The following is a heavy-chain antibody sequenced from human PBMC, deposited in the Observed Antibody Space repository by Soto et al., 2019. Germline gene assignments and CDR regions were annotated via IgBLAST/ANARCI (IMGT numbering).Heavy chain of an antibody. CDR1: GLTVSNAY. J-gene: IGHJ6*02. Sequence: GGSLRLSCAASGLTVSNAYMAWVRQAPGMGLEWVSVIYDNGTTYYADSVKGRFTISRDTSTNTLSLQMDSLRAEDTAVYYCVRPLPSGRNYGLDVWGQGATVTVSS. V-gene: IGHV3-53*01. CDR2: IYDNGTT. D-gene: IGHD3-10*01. CDR3: VRPLPSGRNYGLDV.